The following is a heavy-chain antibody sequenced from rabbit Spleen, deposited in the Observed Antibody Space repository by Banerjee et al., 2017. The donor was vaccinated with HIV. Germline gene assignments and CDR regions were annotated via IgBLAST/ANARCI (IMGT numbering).Heavy chain of an antibody. CDR2: IDPIFGRT. J-gene: IGHJ4*01. D-gene: IGHD4-1*01. V-gene: IGHV1S7*01. CDR3: VREVAARFNL. CDR1: GFTLSSYY. Sequence: QLKESGGGLVQPGGSLKLSCKASGFTLSSYYMNWVRQAPGKGLEWIGYIDPIFGRTYYASWVNGRFTISSHNAQNTLYLQLNSLTAADTATYFCVREVAARFNLWGPGTLVTVS.